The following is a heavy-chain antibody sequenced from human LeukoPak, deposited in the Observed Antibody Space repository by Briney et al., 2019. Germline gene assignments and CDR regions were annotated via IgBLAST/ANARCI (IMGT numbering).Heavy chain of an antibody. CDR2: ISGSGVTT. CDR1: GFTFSDYA. CDR3: AKAKVGATNDAFDI. J-gene: IGHJ3*02. D-gene: IGHD1-26*01. V-gene: IGHV3-23*01. Sequence: GGSLRLSCAASGFTFSDYAMSWVRLAPGKGLEWVSAISGSGVTTYHVDSVKGRSTISRDSSKNTLYLQMNSLRAEDTAVYYCAKAKVGATNDAFDIWGQGTMVTVSS.